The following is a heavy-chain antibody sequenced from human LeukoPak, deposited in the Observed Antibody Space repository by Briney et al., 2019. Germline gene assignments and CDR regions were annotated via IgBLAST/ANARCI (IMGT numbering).Heavy chain of an antibody. D-gene: IGHD2-2*01. CDR3: ARGDLVVPYYFDY. Sequence: GGSLRLSYAASGFTFSSYWMHWVRQAPGKGLVWVSRINSDGSSTSYADSVKGRFTISRDNAKNTLYLQMNSLRAEDTAVYYCARGDLVVPYYFDYWGQGTLVTVSS. V-gene: IGHV3-74*01. J-gene: IGHJ4*02. CDR1: GFTFSSYW. CDR2: INSDGSST.